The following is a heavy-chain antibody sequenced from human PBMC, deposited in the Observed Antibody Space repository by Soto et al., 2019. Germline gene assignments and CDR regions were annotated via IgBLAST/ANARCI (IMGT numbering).Heavy chain of an antibody. J-gene: IGHJ4*02. D-gene: IGHD7-27*01. CDR1: GGSFSGYY. CDR3: ARGWGRIVDY. Sequence: QVQLQQWGAGLLKPSVTLSLICAVSGGSFSGYYWYWIRQPPGKGLEWIGEINHSGRTNYNPSLKSRVTITVDTSKNPFSPKLSSVAAAHTAGYYCARGWGRIVDYWGQGPLVTVSS. V-gene: IGHV4-34*01. CDR2: INHSGRT.